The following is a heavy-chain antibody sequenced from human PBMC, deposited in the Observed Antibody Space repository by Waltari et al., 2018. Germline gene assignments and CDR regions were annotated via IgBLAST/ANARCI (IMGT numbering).Heavy chain of an antibody. D-gene: IGHD4-17*01. V-gene: IGHV4-39*07. CDR2: IYYSGST. Sequence: QLQLQESGPGLVKPSETLSLTCTVSACSISSSSYYWGWIRQPPGKGLEWIGSIYYSGSTYYNPSLKSRVTISVDTSKNQFSLKLSSVTAADTAVYYCARLGLRWGYNWFDPWGQGTLVTVSS. CDR1: ACSISSSSYY. J-gene: IGHJ5*02. CDR3: ARLGLRWGYNWFDP.